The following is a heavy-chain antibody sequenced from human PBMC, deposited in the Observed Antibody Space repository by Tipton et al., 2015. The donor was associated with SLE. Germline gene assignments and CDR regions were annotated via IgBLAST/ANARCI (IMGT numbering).Heavy chain of an antibody. CDR3: AREGFSYGPENYYYYYYMDV. CDR1: GGSIRSYY. Sequence: LRLSCSVSGGSIRSYYWSWIRQLPGKGLEWIGSISYTGGTNYNRGSNYNPSLESRLTLSLDTSKNQLSLKLTSVTAADTAVYFCAREGFSYGPENYYYYYYMDVWGKGTTVTVSS. V-gene: IGHV4-59*12. CDR2: ISYTGGT. J-gene: IGHJ6*03. D-gene: IGHD5-18*01.